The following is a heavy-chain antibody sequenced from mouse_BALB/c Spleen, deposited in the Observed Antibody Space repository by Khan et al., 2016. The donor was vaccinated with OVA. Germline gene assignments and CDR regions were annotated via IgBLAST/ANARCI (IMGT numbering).Heavy chain of an antibody. CDR1: GFTFSDYY. V-gene: IGHV5-4*02. D-gene: IGHD1-1*02. J-gene: IGHJ3*01. CDR3: ARGFYGGPFTY. Sequence: EVQLLETGGGLVKPGGSLKLSCAASGFTFSDYYMYWIRQTPEKRLEWVATISDGGSYSYYPDSVKGRFTISRDDVKSNLYLQMSSLKSEDTAMYYCARGFYGGPFTYWGQGTLVTVSA. CDR2: ISDGGSYS.